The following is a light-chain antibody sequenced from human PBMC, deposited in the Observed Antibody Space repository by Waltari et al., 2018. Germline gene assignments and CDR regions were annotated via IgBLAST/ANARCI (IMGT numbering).Light chain of an antibody. Sequence: DIQMTQSPSSLSASVGARVTITCRASQSISTFLNWYQQKPGKAPNLLIFDASNLKGEVPSRFSGSGSGTDFTLTISSLQPEDFGIYYCQQSHNAPLTFGGGTKVEIK. CDR3: QQSHNAPLT. CDR2: DAS. J-gene: IGKJ4*01. CDR1: QSISTF. V-gene: IGKV1-39*01.